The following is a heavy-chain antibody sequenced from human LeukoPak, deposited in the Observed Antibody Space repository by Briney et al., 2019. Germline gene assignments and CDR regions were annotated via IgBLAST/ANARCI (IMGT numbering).Heavy chain of an antibody. Sequence: PSETLSLTCTVSGGSISSYYWSWIRQPPGKGLEWIGYIYYSGSTNYNPSLKSRVTISVDTSKNQFSLKLSSVTAADTAVYYCASGWQQLAHYGMDVWGQGTTVTVSS. CDR3: ASGWQQLAHYGMDV. CDR2: IYYSGST. V-gene: IGHV4-59*01. D-gene: IGHD6-13*01. J-gene: IGHJ6*02. CDR1: GGSISSYY.